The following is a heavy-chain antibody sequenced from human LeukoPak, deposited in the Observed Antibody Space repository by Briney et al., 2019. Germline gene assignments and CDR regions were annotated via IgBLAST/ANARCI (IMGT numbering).Heavy chain of an antibody. CDR3: ARDRGFSYGIDF. V-gene: IGHV3-7*04. D-gene: IGHD5-18*01. J-gene: IGHJ4*02. CDR1: GFTFSDYW. Sequence: PGESLRLSCAASGFTFSDYWMSWVRHAPGKGLEWVANIQQDGSEKYYVDSVEGRFTISRDNAKKSLFLQVSSLRGEDTAVYYCARDRGFSYGIDFWGQGTLVTVSS. CDR2: IQQDGSEK.